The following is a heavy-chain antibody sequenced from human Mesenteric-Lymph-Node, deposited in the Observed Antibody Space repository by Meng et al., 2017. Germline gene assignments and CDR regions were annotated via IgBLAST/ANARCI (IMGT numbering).Heavy chain of an antibody. CDR3: ARGHSGSYQRGDAFDI. Sequence: EAGGCLVNAGGSLELSCATSGFTFSGYRINGVRQAPGKGLEWVSSISSTMRYIYYGDSVKGRFTTSRDSAKNSLYLQMNSLRAEDTAVYYCARGHSGSYQRGDAFDIWGQGTMVTVSS. CDR1: GFTFSGYR. V-gene: IGHV3-21*01. CDR2: ISSTMRYI. D-gene: IGHD3-10*01. J-gene: IGHJ3*02.